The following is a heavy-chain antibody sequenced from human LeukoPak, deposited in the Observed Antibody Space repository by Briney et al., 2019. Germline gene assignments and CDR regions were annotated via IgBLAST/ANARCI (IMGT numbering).Heavy chain of an antibody. CDR2: INPNSGGT. Sequence: ASVKVSCKASGYTFTGYYMHWVRQAPGQRREWMGWINPNSGGTNYAQKFQGRVTMTRYTSISTAYMELSRLRSDDTAVYYCARDLCSSTSCYYYYYYMDVWGKGTTVTVSS. CDR3: ARDLCSSTSCYYYYYYMDV. D-gene: IGHD2-2*01. V-gene: IGHV1-2*02. J-gene: IGHJ6*03. CDR1: GYTFTGYY.